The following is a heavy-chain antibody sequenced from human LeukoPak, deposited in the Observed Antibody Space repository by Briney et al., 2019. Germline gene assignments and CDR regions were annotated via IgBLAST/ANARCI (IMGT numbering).Heavy chain of an antibody. CDR2: IYSGGST. CDR1: GFTVSSNY. CDR3: ARYYYDSSGYPYFDY. V-gene: IGHV3-53*01. J-gene: IGHJ4*02. D-gene: IGHD3-22*01. Sequence: GGSLRLSCAASGFTVSSNYMSWVRQAPGKGLEWVSVIYSGGSTYYADSVKGRFTIPRDNSKNTLYLQMNSLRAEDTAVYYCARYYYDSSGYPYFDYWGQGTLVTVSS.